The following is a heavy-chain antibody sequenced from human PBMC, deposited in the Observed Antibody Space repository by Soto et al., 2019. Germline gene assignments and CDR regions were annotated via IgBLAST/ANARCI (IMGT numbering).Heavy chain of an antibody. V-gene: IGHV4-34*01. CDR1: GGSFSGYY. Sequence: PSETLSLTCAVYGGSFSGYYWSWIRQPPGKGLEWIGEINHSGSTNYNPSLKSRVTISVDTSKNQFSLKLSSVTAADTAAYYCAGGGKKQNYYYGMDVWGQGTTVTVSS. CDR3: AGGGKKQNYYYGMDV. D-gene: IGHD1-1*01. CDR2: INHSGST. J-gene: IGHJ6*02.